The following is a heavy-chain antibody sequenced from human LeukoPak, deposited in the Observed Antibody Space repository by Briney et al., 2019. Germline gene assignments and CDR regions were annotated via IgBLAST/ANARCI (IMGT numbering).Heavy chain of an antibody. J-gene: IGHJ4*02. CDR1: GFTFSIFE. CDR2: ISPSGTAR. CDR3: TRDGHSSTWYANFDY. D-gene: IGHD6-13*01. V-gene: IGHV3-48*03. Sequence: GGSLRLSCGASGFTFSIFEMNWVRLAPGKGLEWVSYISPSGTARYYADSVRGRFIISRDNAMKSLYLQMNSLRAEDTAVYYCTRDGHSSTWYANFDYWGQGILVTVSS.